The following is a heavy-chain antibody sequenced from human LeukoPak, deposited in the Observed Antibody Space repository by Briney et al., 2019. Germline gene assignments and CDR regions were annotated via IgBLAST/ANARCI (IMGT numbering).Heavy chain of an antibody. V-gene: IGHV1-2*02. CDR1: GHTSTNYY. J-gene: IGHJ4*02. Sequence: GASVKVSCKASGHTSTNYYIHWVRQAPGQGREGMGWINPNRGSTNYAQKFQGRVTMTRDTSISTAYMVLTRLTSDDTAMFYCARGPGWLVDYWGQGTLLTVSS. CDR2: INPNRGST. CDR3: ARGPGWLVDY. D-gene: IGHD6-19*01.